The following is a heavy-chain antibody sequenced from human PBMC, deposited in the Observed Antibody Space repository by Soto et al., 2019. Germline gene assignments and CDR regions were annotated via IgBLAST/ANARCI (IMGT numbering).Heavy chain of an antibody. CDR1: GGSISSSNW. CDR2: LYHSGST. V-gene: IGHV4-4*02. D-gene: IGHD6-13*01. J-gene: IGHJ5*02. Sequence: QVQLQESGPGLVKPSGTLSLTCAVSGGSISSSNWWSWVRQPPGKGLEWIGELYHSGSTNYNPSLKSRVTISVGKSKNQFSLKLSSVTAADTAVYYCARLEIEQQLVSGWFDPWGQGTLVTVSS. CDR3: ARLEIEQQLVSGWFDP.